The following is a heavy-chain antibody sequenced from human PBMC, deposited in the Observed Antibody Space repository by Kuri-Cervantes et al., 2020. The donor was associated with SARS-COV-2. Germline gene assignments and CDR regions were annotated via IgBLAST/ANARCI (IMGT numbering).Heavy chain of an antibody. J-gene: IGHJ4*02. Sequence: SETLSLTCSVSRGSINSHGSITSNFWTWIRQPPGRGLEWIGDVHSSGSTNYNPSLKSRVTISVDTSKNQFSLKLSSVTAADTAVYYCARDSPEYSSSSSVPFDYWGQGTLVTVSS. V-gene: IGHV4-61*08. CDR3: ARDSPEYSSSSSVPFDY. CDR2: VHSSGST. CDR1: RGSINSHGSITSNF. D-gene: IGHD6-6*01.